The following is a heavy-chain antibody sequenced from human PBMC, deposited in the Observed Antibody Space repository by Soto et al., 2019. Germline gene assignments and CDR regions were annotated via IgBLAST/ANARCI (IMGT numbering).Heavy chain of an antibody. CDR2: ISSSSSYI. Sequence: PGGSLRLSCAASGFTFSSYSMNWVRQAPGKGLEWVSSISSSSSYIYYADSVKGRFTISRDNAKNSLYLQMNSLRAEDTAVYYCARDRGAVAGTHVSYWGQGTLVTVSS. J-gene: IGHJ4*02. CDR1: GFTFSSYS. V-gene: IGHV3-21*01. D-gene: IGHD6-19*01. CDR3: ARDRGAVAGTHVSY.